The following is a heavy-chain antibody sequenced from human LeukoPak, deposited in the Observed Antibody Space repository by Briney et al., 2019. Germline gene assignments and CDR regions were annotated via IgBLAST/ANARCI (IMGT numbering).Heavy chain of an antibody. J-gene: IGHJ6*03. CDR3: AKGNCGGDCNSFFYFYMDV. D-gene: IGHD2-21*02. V-gene: IGHV3-30*02. Sequence: GGSLRLSCAASGFTFSSYGMHWVRQSPGKGLEWVAFIRFDGSNEYYVDSVKGRFTISRDNSKNTVSLQMNYLRAEDTAIYYCAKGNCGGDCNSFFYFYMDVWGKGTMVTVSS. CDR1: GFTFSSYG. CDR2: IRFDGSNE.